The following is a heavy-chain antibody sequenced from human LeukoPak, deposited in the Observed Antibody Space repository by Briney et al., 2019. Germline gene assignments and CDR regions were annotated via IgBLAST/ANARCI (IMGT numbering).Heavy chain of an antibody. CDR3: ARSVGDYFPLDY. D-gene: IGHD4-17*01. Sequence: SVKVSCTASGGTFSSYAISWVRQAPGQGLEWMGRIIPILGIANYAQKFQGRVTITADKSTSTAYMELSSLRSEDTAVYYCARSVGDYFPLDYWGQGTLVTVSS. CDR1: GGTFSSYA. V-gene: IGHV1-69*04. J-gene: IGHJ4*02. CDR2: IIPILGIA.